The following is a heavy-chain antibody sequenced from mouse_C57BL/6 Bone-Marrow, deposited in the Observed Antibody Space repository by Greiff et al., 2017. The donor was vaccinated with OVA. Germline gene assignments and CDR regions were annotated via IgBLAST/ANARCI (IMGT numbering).Heavy chain of an antibody. CDR3: ARDPYGDWYFDV. CDR2: IDPSDSYT. CDR1: GYTFTSYW. D-gene: IGHD1-1*01. Sequence: QVQLQQPGAELVKPGASVKLSCKASGYTFTSYWMQWVKQRPGQGLEWIGEIDPSDSYTNYNQKFKGKATLTVDTSSSTAYMQLSSLTSEDSAVYYCARDPYGDWYFDVWGTGTTVTGSS. J-gene: IGHJ1*03. V-gene: IGHV1-50*01.